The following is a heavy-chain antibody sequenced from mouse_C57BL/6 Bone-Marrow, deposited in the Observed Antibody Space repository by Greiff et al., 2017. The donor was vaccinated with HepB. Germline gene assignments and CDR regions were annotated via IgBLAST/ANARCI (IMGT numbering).Heavy chain of an antibody. CDR3: ARVITTVDDY. D-gene: IGHD1-1*01. J-gene: IGHJ2*01. V-gene: IGHV1-22*01. CDR1: GYTFTDYN. CDR2: INPNNGGT. Sequence: EVQLQQSGPELVKPGASVKMSCKASGYTFTDYNMHWVKQSHGKSLEWIGYINPNNGGTSYNQKFKGKATLTVNKSSSTAYMELRSLTSEESAVYYCARVITTVDDYWGQGTTLTVSS.